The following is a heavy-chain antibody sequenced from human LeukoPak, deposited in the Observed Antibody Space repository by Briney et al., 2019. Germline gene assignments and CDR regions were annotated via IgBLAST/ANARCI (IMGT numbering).Heavy chain of an antibody. D-gene: IGHD1-26*01. V-gene: IGHV3-74*01. CDR1: GFTFSNYW. CDR3: ARESSVGAHKAFDY. Sequence: GGSLRLSCAASGFTFSNYWMHWVRQAPGKGLVRVSRINSDGSGTSYADSVKGRFTISGDNAKNTLYLQMNSLRAEDTAVYYCARESSVGAHKAFDYWGQGTLATVSS. CDR2: INSDGSGT. J-gene: IGHJ4*02.